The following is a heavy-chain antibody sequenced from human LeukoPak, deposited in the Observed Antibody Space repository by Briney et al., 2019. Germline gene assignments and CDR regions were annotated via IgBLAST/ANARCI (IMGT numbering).Heavy chain of an antibody. CDR1: GYCFTSYW. D-gene: IGHD2-2*01. CDR3: ARRYCSSTSCYEYFDY. J-gene: IGHJ4*02. CDR2: IYPGDSDT. V-gene: IGHV5-51*01. Sequence: GESLKISCKGSGYCFTSYWVGRGPPMPGKGLEWMRIIYPGDSDTRYSPSFEGQVTISADKSISTAYLQWSSLKASETAMYYCARRYCSSTSCYEYFDYWGQGTLVTVSS.